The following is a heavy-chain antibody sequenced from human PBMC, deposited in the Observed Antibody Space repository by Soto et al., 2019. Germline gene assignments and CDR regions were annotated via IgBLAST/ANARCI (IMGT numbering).Heavy chain of an antibody. D-gene: IGHD6-19*01. Sequence: SETLSLTCTVSGGSISNYYWTWIRQPPGKGLEWIGYIYYSGNTNYNPSLKSRVTISLDTSKNQLSLKVSSVTAADTAVYYCARGAVAGTGLDWFDPWGQGTLVTVSS. CDR3: ARGAVAGTGLDWFDP. J-gene: IGHJ5*02. CDR1: GGSISNYY. CDR2: IYYSGNT. V-gene: IGHV4-59*01.